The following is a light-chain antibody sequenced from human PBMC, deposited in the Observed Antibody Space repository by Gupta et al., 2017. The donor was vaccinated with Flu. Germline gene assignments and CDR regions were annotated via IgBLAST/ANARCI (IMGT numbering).Light chain of an antibody. CDR1: SANIGNNY. CDR2: END. CDR3: GTWDSSLSTVV. J-gene: IGLJ3*02. V-gene: IGLV1-51*02. Sequence: TVTISCSGSSANIGNNYVSWYQQFPGTAPTLLIYENDRRPSGFPDRFSGSKSGTSATLDIXGXQAGDEXDYYCGTWDSSLSTVVFGGGTKLTVL.